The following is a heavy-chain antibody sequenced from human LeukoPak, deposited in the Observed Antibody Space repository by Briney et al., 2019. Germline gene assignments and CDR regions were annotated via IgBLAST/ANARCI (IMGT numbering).Heavy chain of an antibody. CDR1: GFYFSSHG. CDR3: VKDMGRNFYFYYGMDV. CDR2: ISSGSDYT. V-gene: IGHV3-23*01. J-gene: IGHJ6*02. Sequence: GGSLRLSCAASGFYFSSHGMSWVRQAPWKGPEWVSSISSGSDYTFYADSVKGRFTISRDNSKNTLYLQMSSLRTEDTAVYYCVKDMGRNFYFYYGMDVWGQGTTVTVSS. D-gene: IGHD3-10*01.